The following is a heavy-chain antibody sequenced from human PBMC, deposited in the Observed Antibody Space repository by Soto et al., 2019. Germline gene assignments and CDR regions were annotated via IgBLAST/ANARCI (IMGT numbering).Heavy chain of an antibody. D-gene: IGHD6-19*01. J-gene: IGHJ3*02. Sequence: GGSLRLSCAASGFTFSSYSMNWVRQAPGKGLEWVSYISSSSSTIYYADSVKGRFTISRDNAKNSLYLQMNSLRDEDTVVYYCARGGSGWYLDAFDIWGQGTMVTVSS. CDR2: ISSSSSTI. CDR1: GFTFSSYS. V-gene: IGHV3-48*02. CDR3: ARGGSGWYLDAFDI.